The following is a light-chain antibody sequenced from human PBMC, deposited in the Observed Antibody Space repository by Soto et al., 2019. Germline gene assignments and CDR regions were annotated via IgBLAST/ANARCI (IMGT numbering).Light chain of an antibody. Sequence: QSVLTQPPSASGSPGQSVTISCTGTSSDVGGYNYVSWYQQHPGKAPKLMIYEVSKRPSGVPDRFSGSKSGNTASLTVSGLQAEDEADYYGSSYAGSKGVFGGGTKVTVL. V-gene: IGLV2-8*01. J-gene: IGLJ2*01. CDR2: EVS. CDR1: SSDVGGYNY. CDR3: SSYAGSKGV.